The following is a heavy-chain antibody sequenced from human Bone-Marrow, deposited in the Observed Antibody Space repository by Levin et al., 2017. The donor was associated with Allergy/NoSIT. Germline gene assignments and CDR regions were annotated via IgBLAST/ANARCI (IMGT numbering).Heavy chain of an antibody. J-gene: IGHJ4*02. CDR2: ISSSSSNT. V-gene: IGHV3-48*02. CDR3: ARPPYGGSWNDFDY. Sequence: GGSLRLSCAASGFTFSTYSMNWVRQAPGKGLEWVSYISSSSSNTYYADSVKGRFTISRDNAKNSVYLQMNSLRDEDTAVYYCARPPYGGSWNDFDYWGQGTLVTVSS. D-gene: IGHD1-1*01. CDR1: GFTFSTYS.